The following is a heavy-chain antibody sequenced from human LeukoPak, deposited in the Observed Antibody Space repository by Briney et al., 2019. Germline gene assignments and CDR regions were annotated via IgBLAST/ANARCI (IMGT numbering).Heavy chain of an antibody. D-gene: IGHD2-15*01. CDR2: INPNSDGT. CDR3: ARDLGRRCSGGSCNYYYNYMDV. CDR1: GYTFTGYY. J-gene: IGHJ6*03. V-gene: IGHV1-2*02. Sequence: ASVKVSCKASGYTFTGYYIHWVRQAPGQGLEWMGWINPNSDGTNYAQKFQGRVTMTTDTSTSTACMELRSLRSDDAAVYYCARDLGRRCSGGSCNYYYNYMDVWGKGTTVTISS.